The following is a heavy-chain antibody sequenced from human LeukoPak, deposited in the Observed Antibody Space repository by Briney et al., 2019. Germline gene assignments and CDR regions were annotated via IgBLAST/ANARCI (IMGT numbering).Heavy chain of an antibody. J-gene: IGHJ4*02. Sequence: GRPLRLSCAASGFTFSSYGMHWARQAPGKGLEWEAVIWNDGSDKYYADSVKGRFTISRDNSKNTLYLQMNSLRAEDTAVYYCAKPTRGSGSFLIDFWGQGTLVTVSS. CDR2: IWNDGSDK. D-gene: IGHD1-26*01. CDR1: GFTFSSYG. CDR3: AKPTRGSGSFLIDF. V-gene: IGHV3-33*06.